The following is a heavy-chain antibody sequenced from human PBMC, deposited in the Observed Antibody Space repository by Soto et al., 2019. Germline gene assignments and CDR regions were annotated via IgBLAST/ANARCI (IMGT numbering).Heavy chain of an antibody. V-gene: IGHV4-59*08. CDR2: IYYSGST. Sequence: PSETLSLTCRVSGGSISSYYLSWIRQPPGKGLEWIGYIYYSGSTNYNPSLKSRVTISVDTSKNQFSLKLSSVTAADTAVYYCASVGYSGYDYNWFDPWGQGTLDTVSS. CDR1: GGSISSYY. D-gene: IGHD5-12*01. CDR3: ASVGYSGYDYNWFDP. J-gene: IGHJ5*02.